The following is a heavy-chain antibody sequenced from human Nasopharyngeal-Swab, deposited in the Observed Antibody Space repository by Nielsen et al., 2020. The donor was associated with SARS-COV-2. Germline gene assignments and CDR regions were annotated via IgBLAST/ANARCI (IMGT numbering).Heavy chain of an antibody. V-gene: IGHV3-43*02. J-gene: IGHJ4*02. CDR2: ISGDGGST. D-gene: IGHD3-22*01. CDR3: ARESYDSSGYEYYFDY. CDR1: GFTFDDYA. Sequence: GESLKISCAASGFTFDDYAMHWVRQAPGKGLEWVSLISGDGGSTYYADSVKGRFTISRDNARNSLYLQMNSLRAEDTAVYYCARESYDSSGYEYYFDYWGQGTLVTVSS.